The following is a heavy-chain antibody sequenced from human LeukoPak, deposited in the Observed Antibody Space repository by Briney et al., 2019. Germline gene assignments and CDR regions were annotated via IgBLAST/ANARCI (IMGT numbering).Heavy chain of an antibody. J-gene: IGHJ4*02. V-gene: IGHV1-18*01. CDR2: ISAYNGHT. CDR3: ATQLGYYDSSGYDFDY. Sequence: ASVKVSCKASGYTFTNYGITWVRHAPGQGLEWMGWISAYNGHTNYAQKFQGRVTMTTDTSTGTAYMELRSLISDDTAVYYCATQLGYYDSSGYDFDYWGQGTLVTVSS. CDR1: GYTFTNYG. D-gene: IGHD3-22*01.